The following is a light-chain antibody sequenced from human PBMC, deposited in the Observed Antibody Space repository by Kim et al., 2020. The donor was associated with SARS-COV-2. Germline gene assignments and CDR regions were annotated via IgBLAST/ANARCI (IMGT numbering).Light chain of an antibody. Sequence: DIQMTQSPSTLSASVGDRVTITCRASQSISSWLAWYQQKPGKAPKLLIYKASSLESGFPSRFSGSGSGTEFTLTISSLQPDDFATYYCQQYNSDPITFGQGTRLEIK. CDR1: QSISSW. CDR3: QQYNSDPIT. CDR2: KAS. V-gene: IGKV1-5*03. J-gene: IGKJ5*01.